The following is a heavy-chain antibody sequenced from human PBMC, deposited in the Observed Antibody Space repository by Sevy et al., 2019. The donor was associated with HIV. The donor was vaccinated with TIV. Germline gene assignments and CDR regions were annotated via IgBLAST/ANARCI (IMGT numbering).Heavy chain of an antibody. J-gene: IGHJ5*01. CDR1: GASISSSSYY. CDR3: ARYLRGDFAGGFDS. Sequence: SETLSLTCSVSGASISSSSYYWGWIRQPPGKGLEWIGSIDYSGSTYYTPALKSRGTISGDASKNQFSLKLRSVTAADTAFYYCARYLRGDFAGGFDSWGQGALVTISS. V-gene: IGHV4-39*01. D-gene: IGHD4-17*01. CDR2: IDYSGST.